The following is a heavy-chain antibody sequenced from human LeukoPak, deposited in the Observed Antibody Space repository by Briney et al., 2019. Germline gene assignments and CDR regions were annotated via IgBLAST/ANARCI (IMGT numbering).Heavy chain of an antibody. CDR1: GGSISSYY. D-gene: IGHD3-9*01. Sequence: PSETLSLTCTVSGGSISSYYWSWIRQPPGKGLEWIGYIYTSGSTNYNPPLKSRVTISVDTSKNQFSLKLSSVTAADTAVYYCARGDILTGYSQPAFDIWGQGTMVTVSS. CDR3: ARGDILTGYSQPAFDI. V-gene: IGHV4-4*09. CDR2: IYTSGST. J-gene: IGHJ3*02.